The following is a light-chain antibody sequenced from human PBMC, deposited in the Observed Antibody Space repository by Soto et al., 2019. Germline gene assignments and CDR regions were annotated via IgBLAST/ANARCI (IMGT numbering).Light chain of an antibody. J-gene: IGLJ1*01. Sequence: QSALTQPRSVSGSPGQSVTISCTGTSSDVGGYNYVSWYQQHPGQAPKLMIYDVNKRPSGVPDRFSGSKSGNTASLSISGLQAEDEADYYCCSYAGSYTYVFATGTKLTVL. CDR3: CSYAGSYTYV. CDR1: SSDVGGYNY. V-gene: IGLV2-11*01. CDR2: DVN.